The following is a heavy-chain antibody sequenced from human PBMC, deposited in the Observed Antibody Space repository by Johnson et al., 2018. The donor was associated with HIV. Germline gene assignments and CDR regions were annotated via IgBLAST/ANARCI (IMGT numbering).Heavy chain of an antibody. V-gene: IGHV3-66*01. CDR2: IYSGGNT. CDR1: GFTVSSNY. D-gene: IGHD5-12*01. CDR3: AKVRGWSDDTFDI. J-gene: IGHJ3*02. Sequence: VQLVESGGGLVQPGGSLRLSCAASGFTVSSNYMSCVRQAPGKGLEWVSVIYSGGNTYYADSVKGRFTISRDNSKNTLYLQMSSLRAEDTAVYYCAKVRGWSDDTFDIWGQGTMVTVSS.